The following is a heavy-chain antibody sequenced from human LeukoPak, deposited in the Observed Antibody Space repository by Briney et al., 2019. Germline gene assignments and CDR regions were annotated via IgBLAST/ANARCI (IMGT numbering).Heavy chain of an antibody. CDR3: ARQGAGGDYFDY. CDR1: GGSISSGGYY. J-gene: IGHJ4*02. V-gene: IGHV4-31*03. CDR2: IYYSGST. Sequence: SQTLSLTCTVSGGSISSGGYYWSWIRQHPGKGLEWIGYIYYSGSTNYNPSLKSRVTISVDTSKNQFSLKLSSVTAADTAVYYCARQGAGGDYFDYWGQGTLVTVSS. D-gene: IGHD2-8*02.